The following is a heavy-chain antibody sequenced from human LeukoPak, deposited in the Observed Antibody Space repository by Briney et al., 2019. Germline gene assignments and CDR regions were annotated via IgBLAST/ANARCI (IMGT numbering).Heavy chain of an antibody. CDR1: GGSISSGSYY. CDR2: IYTSGST. CDR3: ARDKIVVVPAATYYYYYMDV. J-gene: IGHJ6*03. Sequence: SETLSLTCTVSGGSISSGSYYWSWIRQPAGKGLEWIGRIYTSGSTNYNPSLKSRVTISVDTSKNQFSLKLSSVTAADTAVYYCARDKIVVVPAATYYYYYMDVWGKGTTVTVSS. V-gene: IGHV4-61*02. D-gene: IGHD2-2*01.